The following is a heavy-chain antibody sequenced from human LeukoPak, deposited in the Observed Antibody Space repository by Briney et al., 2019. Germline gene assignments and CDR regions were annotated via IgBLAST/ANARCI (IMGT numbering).Heavy chain of an antibody. V-gene: IGHV3-30*04. CDR3: TKETGVWREFDS. CDR2: VSSDGKHK. J-gene: IGHJ4*02. CDR1: GFTFSNIV. D-gene: IGHD3-10*01. Sequence: GGSLRLSCAASGFTFSNIVVHWVRQAPVRGLEWVSVVSSDGKHKFYADSVKGRFTISRDNSKNTLYLQMNSLTPEDAGIYYCTKETGVWREFDSWGQGTPVTVSS.